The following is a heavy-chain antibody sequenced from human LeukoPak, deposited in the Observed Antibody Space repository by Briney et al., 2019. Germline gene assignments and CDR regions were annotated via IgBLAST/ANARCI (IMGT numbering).Heavy chain of an antibody. CDR1: GFTVSSNY. CDR2: IYSGGST. V-gene: IGHV3-53*01. J-gene: IGHJ4*02. Sequence: GGSLRLSCAASGFTVSSNYMSWVRQAPGKGLEWVSVIYSGGSTYYADSVKGRFTISRDNSKNTLYLQMNSLRAEDTAVYYCASQANYDFWSAIDYWGQGTLVTVSS. CDR3: ASQANYDFWSAIDY. D-gene: IGHD3-3*01.